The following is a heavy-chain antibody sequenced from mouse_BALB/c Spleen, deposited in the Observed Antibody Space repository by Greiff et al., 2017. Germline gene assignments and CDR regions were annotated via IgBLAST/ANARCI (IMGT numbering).Heavy chain of an antibody. J-gene: IGHJ3*01. CDR3: NAVVEGY. Sequence: VQLQQSGAELVRSGASVKLSCTASGFNIKDYYMHWVKQRPEQGLEWIGWIDPENGDTEYAPKFQGKATMTADTSSNTAYLQLSSLTSEDTAVYYCNAVVEGYWGQGTLVTVSA. CDR2: IDPENGDT. D-gene: IGHD1-1*01. V-gene: IGHV14-4*02. CDR1: GFNIKDYY.